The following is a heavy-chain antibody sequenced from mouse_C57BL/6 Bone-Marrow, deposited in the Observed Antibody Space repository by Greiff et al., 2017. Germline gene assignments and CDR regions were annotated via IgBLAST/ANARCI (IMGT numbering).Heavy chain of an antibody. CDR3: TTFGYEDY. CDR1: GFNIKDDY. D-gene: IGHD2-2*01. CDR2: IDPENGDT. J-gene: IGHJ2*01. Sequence: VQLQQSGAELVRPGASVTLSCTASGFNIKDDYMHWVKQRPEQGLEWIGWIDPENGDTEYASKFQGKATITADTSSNTAYLQLSSLTSEDTAVYYCTTFGYEDYWGQGTTLTVSS. V-gene: IGHV14-4*01.